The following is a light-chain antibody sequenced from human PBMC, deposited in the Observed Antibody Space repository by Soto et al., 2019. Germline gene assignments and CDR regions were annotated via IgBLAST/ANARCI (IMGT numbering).Light chain of an antibody. CDR3: AAWDDSLNAPV. V-gene: IGLV1-44*01. J-gene: IGLJ3*02. Sequence: QSVLTQPPSASGTPGQWATISCSGGTSNIGSNAVNWYQQLPGTAPKLLIYTNNQRPSGVPDRFSGSKSGTSASLAISGLQSEDEAAYYCAAWDDSLNAPVFGGGTKVTVL. CDR1: TSNIGSNA. CDR2: TNN.